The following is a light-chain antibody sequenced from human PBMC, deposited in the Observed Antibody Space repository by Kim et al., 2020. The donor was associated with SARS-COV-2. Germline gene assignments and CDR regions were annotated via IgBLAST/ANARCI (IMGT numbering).Light chain of an antibody. Sequence: AIQMTQSPSSLSASVGDRVTITCRSSQDIGNDLGWYQQKPGKAPKLLIYAASSLQSGVPSRFSGSGSGTDFTLTISSLQPEDFATYYCLQDYNYPLTFGQGTKVDIK. CDR1: QDIGND. J-gene: IGKJ1*01. CDR2: AAS. V-gene: IGKV1-6*01. CDR3: LQDYNYPLT.